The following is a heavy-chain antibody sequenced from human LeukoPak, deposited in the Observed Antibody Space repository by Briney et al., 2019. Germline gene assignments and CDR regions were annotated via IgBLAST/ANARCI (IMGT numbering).Heavy chain of an antibody. V-gene: IGHV1-18*04. CDR3: ARATFYYDSSGYYPPLIDY. Sequence: ASVKVSCKASGYTFTGYYMHWVRQAPGQGLEWMGWISAYNGNTNYAQKLQGRVTMTTDTSTSTAYMELRSLRSDDTAVYYCARATFYYDSSGYYPPLIDYWGQGTLVTVSS. CDR1: GYTFTGYY. CDR2: ISAYNGNT. D-gene: IGHD3-22*01. J-gene: IGHJ4*02.